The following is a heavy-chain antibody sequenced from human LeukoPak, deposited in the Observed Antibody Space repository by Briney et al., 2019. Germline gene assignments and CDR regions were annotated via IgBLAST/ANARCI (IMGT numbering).Heavy chain of an antibody. CDR2: IYYSGST. J-gene: IGHJ4*02. CDR3: ARVTGDDGDVPAAGYFDY. CDR1: GGSISTYY. D-gene: IGHD2-2*01. V-gene: IGHV4-59*08. Sequence: PSETLSLTCTVSGGSISTYYWSWIRQPPGKGLEWIGYIYYSGSTNYNPSLKSRVTISVDTSKNQFSLKLSSVTAADTAVYYCARVTGDDGDVPAAGYFDYWGQGTLVTVSS.